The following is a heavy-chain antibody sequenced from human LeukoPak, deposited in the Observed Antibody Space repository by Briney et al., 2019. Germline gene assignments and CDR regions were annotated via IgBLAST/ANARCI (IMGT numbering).Heavy chain of an antibody. CDR1: GFTFSSYA. Sequence: GGSLRLSCAASGFTFSSYAMHWVRQAPGKGLEWVAVISYDGSNKYYADSVKGRFTISRDNSKNTLYLQMNSLRAEDTAVYYCANFGDYGRGYWGQGTLVTVSS. CDR3: ANFGDYGRGY. D-gene: IGHD4-17*01. CDR2: ISYDGSNK. J-gene: IGHJ4*02. V-gene: IGHV3-30*04.